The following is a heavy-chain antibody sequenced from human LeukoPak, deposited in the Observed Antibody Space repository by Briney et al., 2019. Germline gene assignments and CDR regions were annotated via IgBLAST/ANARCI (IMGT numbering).Heavy chain of an antibody. CDR3: ATGYYDSSGPFFDY. V-gene: IGHV1-69-2*01. J-gene: IGHJ4*02. CDR1: GYTFTDYY. Sequence: ASVKVSCKASGYTFTDYYMHWVQQAPGKGLEWMGRVDPEDGETIYAEKFQGRVTITADTSTDITYMELSSLRSEDTAVYYCATGYYDSSGPFFDYWGQGTLVTVSS. D-gene: IGHD3-22*01. CDR2: VDPEDGET.